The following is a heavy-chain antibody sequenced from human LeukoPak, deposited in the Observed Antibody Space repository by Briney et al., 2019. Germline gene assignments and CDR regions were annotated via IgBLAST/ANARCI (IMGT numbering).Heavy chain of an antibody. D-gene: IGHD2-21*01. Sequence: GGSLRLSCAASGFTVSSNYMSWVRQAPGKGLEWVSVIYSGGSTYYADSVKGRFTISRDNSKNTLSLQMNSLRPEDTAIYYCARGRRTLIVGSARNAFDIWGQGTMVTVSS. CDR2: IYSGGST. J-gene: IGHJ3*02. V-gene: IGHV3-66*01. CDR1: GFTVSSNY. CDR3: ARGRRTLIVGSARNAFDI.